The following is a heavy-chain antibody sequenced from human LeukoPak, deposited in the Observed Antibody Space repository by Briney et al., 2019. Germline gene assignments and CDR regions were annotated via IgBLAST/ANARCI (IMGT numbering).Heavy chain of an antibody. D-gene: IGHD5-24*01. J-gene: IGHJ4*02. Sequence: ASVKVSCRASGYTFTSYDINWVRQATGQGLEWMGWMNPNSGNTGYAQKFQGRVTMTRNTSISTAYMELSSLRSEDTAVYYCARGRDGYNYGSRDYWGQGTLVTVSS. CDR3: ARGRDGYNYGSRDY. CDR1: GYTFTSYD. CDR2: MNPNSGNT. V-gene: IGHV1-8*01.